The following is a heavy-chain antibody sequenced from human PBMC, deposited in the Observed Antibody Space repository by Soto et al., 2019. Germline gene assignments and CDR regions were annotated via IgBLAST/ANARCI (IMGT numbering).Heavy chain of an antibody. J-gene: IGHJ4*02. Sequence: TSYWIGWVRQMPGKGLEWMGIIYPGDSDTRYSPSFQGQVTISADKSISTAYLQWSSLKASDTAMYYCARVLAYSSSPTGGFDYWGQGTLVTVSS. CDR1: TSYW. CDR3: ARVLAYSSSPTGGFDY. D-gene: IGHD6-13*01. CDR2: IYPGDSDT. V-gene: IGHV5-51*01.